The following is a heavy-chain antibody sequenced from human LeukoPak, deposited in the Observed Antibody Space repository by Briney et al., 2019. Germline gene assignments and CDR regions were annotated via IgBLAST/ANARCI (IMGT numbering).Heavy chain of an antibody. J-gene: IGHJ5*02. D-gene: IGHD1-26*01. V-gene: IGHV4-59*01. CDR1: GGSISSYY. CDR3: ARSVYSGSYSMGWFDP. CDR2: IYYSGST. Sequence: PSETLSLTCTVSGGSISSYYWSWTRQPPGKGLEWIGYIYYSGSTNYNPSLKSRVTISVDTSKNQFSLKLSSVTAADTAVYYCARSVYSGSYSMGWFDPWGQGTLVTVSS.